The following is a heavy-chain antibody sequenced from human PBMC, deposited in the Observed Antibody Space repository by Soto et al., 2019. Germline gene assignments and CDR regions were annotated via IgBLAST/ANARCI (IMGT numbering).Heavy chain of an antibody. CDR2: ISSSSSYI. Sequence: EVQLVESGGGLVKPGGSLRLSCAASGFTFSSYSMNWVRQAPGKGLEWVSSISSSSSYIYYADSVKGRFIISRDNAKNSLYLQMNSLRAEDTAVYYCARGIGQLVPLVYYYGMDVWGQGTTVTVSS. CDR1: GFTFSSYS. V-gene: IGHV3-21*01. J-gene: IGHJ6*02. D-gene: IGHD6-6*01. CDR3: ARGIGQLVPLVYYYGMDV.